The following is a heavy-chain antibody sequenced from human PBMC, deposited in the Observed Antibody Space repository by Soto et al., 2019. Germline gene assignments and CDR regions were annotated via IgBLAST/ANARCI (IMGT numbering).Heavy chain of an antibody. D-gene: IGHD3-3*01. CDR2: IYYSGST. CDR1: GGSISSGDYY. Sequence: SETLSLTCTVSGGSISSGDYYWSWIRQPPGKGLEWIGYIYYSGSTYYNPSLKSRVTISVDTSKNQFSLKLSSVTAADTAVYYCARAVEWLHVSIDYWGQGTLVTAPQ. V-gene: IGHV4-30-4*01. CDR3: ARAVEWLHVSIDY. J-gene: IGHJ4*02.